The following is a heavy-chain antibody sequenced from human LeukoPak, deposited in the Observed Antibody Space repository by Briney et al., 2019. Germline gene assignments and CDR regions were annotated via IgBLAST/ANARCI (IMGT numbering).Heavy chain of an antibody. CDR2: ISSNGVST. V-gene: IGHV3-64*01. Sequence: GGSLRLSCAASGFTFSSYAMHWVRQAPGKGLESVSAISSNGVSTYYANSVKGRFTISRDNSKNTLYLRMGSLRAEDMAVYYCARARDYFDSSEIGYWGQGTLVTVSS. J-gene: IGHJ4*01. D-gene: IGHD3-22*01. CDR3: ARARDYFDSSEIGY. CDR1: GFTFSSYA.